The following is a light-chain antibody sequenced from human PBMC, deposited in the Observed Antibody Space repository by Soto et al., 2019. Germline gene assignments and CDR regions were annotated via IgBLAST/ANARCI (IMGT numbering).Light chain of an antibody. CDR3: QQYNGWLWT. J-gene: IGKJ1*01. CDR2: GAS. CDR1: QSVSSSY. Sequence: EIVLTQSPGTLSLSPGERATLSCRASQSVSSSYLAWYQQKPGQAPRLLIYGASSRATGIPDRFSGSGSGTEFTLTITSLQSEDFAVYFCQQYNGWLWTFGQGTKVDIK. V-gene: IGKV3-20*01.